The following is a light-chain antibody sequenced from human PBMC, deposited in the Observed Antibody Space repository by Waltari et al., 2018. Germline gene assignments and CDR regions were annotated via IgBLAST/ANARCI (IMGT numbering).Light chain of an antibody. J-gene: IGLJ3*02. CDR2: DNK. CDR1: SSSIGNNF. CDR3: GTWDSSLSVGV. Sequence: QSVLTQPPSVSAVPGQKVTISCSGSSSSIGNNFVSWYQQFPGTFPKLRLYDNKKRPPGIPARLSASQSGTSATLGITGLQTGDEADYYCGTWDSSLSVGVFGGGTKLTVL. V-gene: IGLV1-51*01.